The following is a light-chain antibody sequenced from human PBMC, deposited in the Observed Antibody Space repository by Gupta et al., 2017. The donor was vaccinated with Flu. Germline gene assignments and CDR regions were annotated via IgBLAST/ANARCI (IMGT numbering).Light chain of an antibody. V-gene: IGKV3-15*01. J-gene: IGKJ1*01. CDR2: GAS. CDR3: QQYVNWWT. CDR1: QSVSSN. Sequence: EIVMTQSPATLSVSPGERATLSCRASQSVSSNLAWYQQKPGQAPRLLIYGASTRATGIPARFSGSGSGTEFTLTISSLQSEDFAVYCWQQYVNWWTFGQGTKVEIK.